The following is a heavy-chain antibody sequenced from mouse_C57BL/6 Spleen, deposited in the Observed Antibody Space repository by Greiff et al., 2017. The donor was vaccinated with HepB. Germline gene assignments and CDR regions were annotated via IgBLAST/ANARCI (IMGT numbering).Heavy chain of an antibody. Sequence: VQRVESGAELVRPGASVTLSCKASGYTFTDYEMHWVKQTPVHGLEWIGAIDPETGGTAYNQKFKGKAILTADKSSSTAYMELRSLTSEDSAVYYCTRSSGYHYYAMDYWGQGTSVTVSS. CDR2: IDPETGGT. V-gene: IGHV1-15*01. CDR1: GYTFTDYE. D-gene: IGHD3-2*02. J-gene: IGHJ4*01. CDR3: TRSSGYHYYAMDY.